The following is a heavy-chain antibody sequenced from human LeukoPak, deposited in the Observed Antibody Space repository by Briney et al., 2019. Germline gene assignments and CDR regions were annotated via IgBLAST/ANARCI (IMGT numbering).Heavy chain of an antibody. V-gene: IGHV4-39*01. Sequence: SETLSLTCTVSGGSISSSSYYWGWIRQPPGKGLEWIGSIYYSGSTYYNPSLKSRVTISVDTSKNQFSLKLSSVTAADTAVYYCAGSTYDSSGSYYYSGMDVWGQGTTVTVSS. D-gene: IGHD3-22*01. CDR2: IYYSGST. CDR3: AGSTYDSSGSYYYSGMDV. CDR1: GGSISSSSYY. J-gene: IGHJ6*02.